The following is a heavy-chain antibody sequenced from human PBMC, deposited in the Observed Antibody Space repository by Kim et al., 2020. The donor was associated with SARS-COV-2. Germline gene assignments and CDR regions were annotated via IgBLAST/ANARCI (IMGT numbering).Heavy chain of an antibody. D-gene: IGHD6-19*01. V-gene: IGHV3-48*02. CDR1: GFTFSSYS. CDR2: ISSSSSTI. Sequence: GGSLRLSCAASGFTFSSYSMNWVRQAPGKGLEWVSYISSSSSTIYYADSVKGRFTISRDNAKNSLYLQMNSLRDEDTAVYYCARGVIAVAGPDDAFDIWGQGTMVTVSS. CDR3: ARGVIAVAGPDDAFDI. J-gene: IGHJ3*02.